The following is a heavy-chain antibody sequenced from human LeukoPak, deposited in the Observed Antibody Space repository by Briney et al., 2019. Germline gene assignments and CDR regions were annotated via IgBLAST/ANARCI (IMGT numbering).Heavy chain of an antibody. J-gene: IGHJ4*02. Sequence: GGSLRLSCAASGFTFSSYGMHWVRQAPGKGLEWVAAISNDGSNKYYADSVKGRFTISRDNSKNTQYLQMNSLRAEDTAVYYCAKDRDSSGYYLALDYGGQGTLATVSS. D-gene: IGHD3-22*01. CDR1: GFTFSSYG. CDR2: ISNDGSNK. V-gene: IGHV3-30*18. CDR3: AKDRDSSGYYLALDY.